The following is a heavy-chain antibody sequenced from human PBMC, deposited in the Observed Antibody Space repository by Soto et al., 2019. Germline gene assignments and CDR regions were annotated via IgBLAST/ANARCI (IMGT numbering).Heavy chain of an antibody. CDR1: GSTCSSYA. V-gene: IGHV3-30-3*01. CDR2: ISYDGSNK. J-gene: IGHJ3*02. CDR3: ASGLIVVVTGYAFDI. D-gene: IGHD2-21*02. Sequence: GGSLRRSCAASGSTCSSYAMHWVRQAPGKGLEWVAVISYDGSNKYYADSVKGRFTISRDNSKNTLYLQMNSLRAEDTAVYYCASGLIVVVTGYAFDIWGQGTMVTVSS.